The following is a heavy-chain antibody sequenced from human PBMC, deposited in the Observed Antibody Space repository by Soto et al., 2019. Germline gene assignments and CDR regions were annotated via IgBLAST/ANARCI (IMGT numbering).Heavy chain of an antibody. CDR2: IYPGDSDT. CDR1: GYSFTSYW. CDR3: ARHVKSRTGAFDI. V-gene: IGHV5-51*01. J-gene: IGHJ3*02. Sequence: CKGSGYSFTSYWIGWARQMPGKGLEWMGIIYPGDSDTRYSPSFQGQVTISADKSISTAYLQWSSLKASDTAMYYCARHVKSRTGAFDIWGQGTMVTVSS.